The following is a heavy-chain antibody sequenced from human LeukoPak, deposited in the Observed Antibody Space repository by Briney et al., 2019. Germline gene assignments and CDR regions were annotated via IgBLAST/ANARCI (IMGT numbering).Heavy chain of an antibody. D-gene: IGHD3-9*01. Sequence: ASETLSLTCAVYGGSFSGYYWSWIRQPPGKGLDWIGEINHGGSTNYNPSLKSRVTISVDTSKNQFSLKLSSVTAADTAVYYCAREIRYFDWLFQRHDAFDIWGQGTMVTVSS. J-gene: IGHJ3*02. CDR1: GGSFSGYY. CDR2: INHGGST. CDR3: AREIRYFDWLFQRHDAFDI. V-gene: IGHV4-34*01.